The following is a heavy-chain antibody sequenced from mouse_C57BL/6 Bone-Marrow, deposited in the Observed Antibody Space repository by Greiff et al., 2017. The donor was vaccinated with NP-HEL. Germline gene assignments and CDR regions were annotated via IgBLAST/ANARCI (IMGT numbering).Heavy chain of an antibody. CDR2: IYPGGGYI. J-gene: IGHJ1*03. D-gene: IGHD4-1*01. CDR3: ARTGIRYFDV. V-gene: IGHV1-63*01. CDR1: GYTFTNYW. Sequence: QVQLKQSGAELVRPGTSVKMSCKASGYTFTNYWIGWANQRPGHGLEWIGYIYPGGGYIYYNETFKGRFTLSADKSSSTAYMQCSSLTSEDSAVYYCARTGIRYFDVWGTGTTVTVSS.